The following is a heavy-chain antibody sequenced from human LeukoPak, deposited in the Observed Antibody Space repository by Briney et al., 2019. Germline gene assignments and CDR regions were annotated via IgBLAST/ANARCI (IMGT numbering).Heavy chain of an antibody. CDR1: GYTFTGYY. V-gene: IGHV1-2*02. CDR2: INPNSGGT. Sequence: ASVKVSCKASGYTFTGYYMHWVRQAPGQGLEWMGWINPNSGGTNYAQKFQGRVTMTRDTSISTAYMELSRLRSDDTAVYYCARDDLGYSSPSRSGWGQGTLVTVSS. D-gene: IGHD6-19*01. J-gene: IGHJ4*02. CDR3: ARDDLGYSSPSRSG.